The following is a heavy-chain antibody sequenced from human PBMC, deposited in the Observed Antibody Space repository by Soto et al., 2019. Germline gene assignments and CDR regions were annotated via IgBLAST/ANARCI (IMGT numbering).Heavy chain of an antibody. CDR1: GYTFTSYY. Sequence: QVQLVQSGAEVKKPGASVKVSCKASGYTFTSYYMHWVRQAPGQGLEWMGIINPSGGSTSYAQKFQGRVTMTRDTSTSTVYMELSSLRSEDTAVYYCAREEGLLLFGEFRGHYFDYWGQGTLVTVSS. D-gene: IGHD3-10*01. J-gene: IGHJ4*02. CDR3: AREEGLLLFGEFRGHYFDY. CDR2: INPSGGST. V-gene: IGHV1-46*01.